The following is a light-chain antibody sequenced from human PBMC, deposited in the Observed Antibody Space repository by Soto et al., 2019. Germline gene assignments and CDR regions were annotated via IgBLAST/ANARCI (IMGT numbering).Light chain of an antibody. CDR3: QQLNSFPFI. V-gene: IGKV1-9*01. Sequence: DIQLTQSPSFLSASVGGRVTITCRASQAIDTYLAWYQKKPGKAPKLLIYAASLLQSGVPSRFSGGGSGTEFTLTINSLQPEDFANYYCQQLNSFPFIFGQGTRLEIK. CDR2: AAS. CDR1: QAIDTY. J-gene: IGKJ5*01.